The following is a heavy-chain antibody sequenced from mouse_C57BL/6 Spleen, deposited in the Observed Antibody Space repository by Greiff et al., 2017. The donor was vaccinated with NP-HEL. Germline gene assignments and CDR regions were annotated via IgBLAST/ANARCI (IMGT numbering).Heavy chain of an antibody. J-gene: IGHJ2*01. V-gene: IGHV3-6*01. CDR2: ISYDGSN. Sequence: ESGPGLVKPSQSLSLTCSVTGYSITSGYYWNWIRQFPGNKLEWMGYISYDGSNNYNPSLKNRISITRDTSKNQFFLKLNSVTTEDTATYYCARGPLRYYFDYWGQGTTLTVSS. D-gene: IGHD1-3*01. CDR3: ARGPLRYYFDY. CDR1: GYSITSGYY.